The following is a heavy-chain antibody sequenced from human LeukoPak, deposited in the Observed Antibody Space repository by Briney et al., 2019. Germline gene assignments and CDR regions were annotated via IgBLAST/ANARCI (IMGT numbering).Heavy chain of an antibody. V-gene: IGHV3-30-3*01. CDR2: ISYDGSNK. CDR1: GFTFSSYA. CDR3: ARDGPDYGDS. Sequence: GGSLRLSCAASGFTFSSYAMHWVRQAPGKGLEWVAVISYDGSNKYYADPVKGRFTISRDNSKTTLYLQMNSLRAADPAVYYCARDGPDYGDSWGQGTLVTVSS. J-gene: IGHJ4*02.